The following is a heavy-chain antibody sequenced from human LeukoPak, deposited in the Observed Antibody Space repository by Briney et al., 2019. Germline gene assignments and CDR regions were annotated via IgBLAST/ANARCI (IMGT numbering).Heavy chain of an antibody. Sequence: PGGSLRLSCAASGFTLSSYSIHWVRQAPGKGLEWVAVILVDGNNKYYADSVKGRFTISRDNSKNTLYLQMNSMRAEDTAIYYCARDYSSGWYELPDYWGQGTLVTVSS. V-gene: IGHV3-30-3*01. CDR2: ILVDGNNK. CDR1: GFTLSSYS. D-gene: IGHD6-19*01. CDR3: ARDYSSGWYELPDY. J-gene: IGHJ4*02.